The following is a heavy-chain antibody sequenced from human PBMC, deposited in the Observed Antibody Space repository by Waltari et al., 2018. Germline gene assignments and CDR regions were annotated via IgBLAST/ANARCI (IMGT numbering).Heavy chain of an antibody. CDR3: ARANYCTGGVCYSGGMDV. J-gene: IGHJ6*02. Sequence: QVQLVQSGDEVKKPGSSVKVSCKASGGTLSSYAISWVRKAPGHGIEWMGGVIPIFGTANYAQKFQGRVTITADESTSTAYMELSSLRSEDTAVYYCARANYCTGGVCYSGGMDVWGQGTTVTVSS. V-gene: IGHV1-69*13. D-gene: IGHD2-8*02. CDR1: GGTLSSYA. CDR2: VIPIFGTA.